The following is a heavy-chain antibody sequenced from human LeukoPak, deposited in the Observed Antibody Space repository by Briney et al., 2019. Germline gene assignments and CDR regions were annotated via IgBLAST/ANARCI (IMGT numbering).Heavy chain of an antibody. D-gene: IGHD3-22*01. Sequence: SVKVSCKASGGTFSSYAISWVRQAPGRGLEWMGRIIPIFGTANYAQKFQGRVTITTDESTSTAYMELSSLRSEDTAVYYCARDRYYYDSSGYHDYWGQGTLVTVSS. CDR3: ARDRYYYDSSGYHDY. J-gene: IGHJ4*02. CDR2: IIPIFGTA. CDR1: GGTFSSYA. V-gene: IGHV1-69*05.